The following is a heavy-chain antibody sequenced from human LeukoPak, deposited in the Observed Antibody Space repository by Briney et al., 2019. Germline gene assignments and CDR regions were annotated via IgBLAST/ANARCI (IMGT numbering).Heavy chain of an antibody. CDR2: IINSGSNT. J-gene: IGHJ3*01. CDR1: GFTFSNYG. CDR3: AKGIRGSRTEFESEF. V-gene: IGHV3-23*01. D-gene: IGHD3-10*01. Sequence: PGGSLPLTCAASGFTFSNYGMNWVRQAPGKGLEWVSTIINSGSNTYYGDSVKGRFTISRDNSKNSLFLQMDSLRVEGTALYFCAKGIRGSRTEFESEFWGQGVMVS.